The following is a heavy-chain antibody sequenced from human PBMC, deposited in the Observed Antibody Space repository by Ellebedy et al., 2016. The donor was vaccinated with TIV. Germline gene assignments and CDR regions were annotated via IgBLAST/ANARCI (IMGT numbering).Heavy chain of an antibody. V-gene: IGHV3-11*06. CDR2: ISSSSGYT. D-gene: IGHD6-19*01. Sequence: GGSLRLSCAASGFTFSDYYMSWIRQAPGKGLEWVSYISSSSGYTNYADSVTGRFTISRDNAKNSLYLQMSSLRAEDTAVYYCARDKTVAGTFSLDYWGQGTLVTVSS. J-gene: IGHJ4*02. CDR3: ARDKTVAGTFSLDY. CDR1: GFTFSDYY.